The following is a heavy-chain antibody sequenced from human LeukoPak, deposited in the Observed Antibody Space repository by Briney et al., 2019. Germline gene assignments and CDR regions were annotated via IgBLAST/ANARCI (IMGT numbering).Heavy chain of an antibody. V-gene: IGHV3-23*01. D-gene: IGHD3-16*02. CDR1: GFTFSSYS. J-gene: IGHJ4*02. Sequence: AGGSLRLSCAASGFTFSSYSMNWVRQAPGKGLEWVSAISGSGGSTYYADSVKGRLTISRDNSKNTLYLQMNSLRAEDTAVYYCAKTRDDYVWGSYRRHYYFDYWGQGTLATVSS. CDR2: ISGSGGST. CDR3: AKTRDDYVWGSYRRHYYFDY.